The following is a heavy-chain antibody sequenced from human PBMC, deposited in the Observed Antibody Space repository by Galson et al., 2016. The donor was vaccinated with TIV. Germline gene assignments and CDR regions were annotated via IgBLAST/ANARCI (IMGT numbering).Heavy chain of an antibody. D-gene: IGHD3-9*01. CDR2: ISRSGRT. J-gene: IGHJ4*02. CDR1: GGAFSGDS. V-gene: IGHV4-34*01. CDR3: ARGRKTRGRFFDWFVGLDH. Sequence: SETLSLTCAVYGGAFSGDSWSWIRQPPGKGLEWIGEISRSGRTNHKPSLKSRVTISLDRPKNQFSLRLTSVTAADTAVYYCARGRKTRGRFFDWFVGLDHWGQGALVTVSS.